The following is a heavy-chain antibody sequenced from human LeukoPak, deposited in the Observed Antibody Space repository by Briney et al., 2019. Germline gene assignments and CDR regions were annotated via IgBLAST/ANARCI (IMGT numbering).Heavy chain of an antibody. Sequence: PGGSLRLSCAASGFTFSSYWMSWVRQAPGKGLEWVANIKQDGSEKYYVDSVKGRFTISRDNAKNSLYLQVNSLRAEDTAVYYCARYTAMVKDAFDIWGQGTMVTVSS. CDR2: IKQDGSEK. J-gene: IGHJ3*02. CDR3: ARYTAMVKDAFDI. D-gene: IGHD5-18*01. CDR1: GFTFSSYW. V-gene: IGHV3-7*01.